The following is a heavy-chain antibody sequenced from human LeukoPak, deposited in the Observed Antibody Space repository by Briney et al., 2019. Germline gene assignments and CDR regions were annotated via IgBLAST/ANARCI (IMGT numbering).Heavy chain of an antibody. V-gene: IGHV1-2*06. D-gene: IGHD3-3*01. CDR3: ARDPVFLEWLLLFDY. J-gene: IGHJ4*02. CDR1: GYTFTGYY. CDR2: INPNSGGT. Sequence: GASVKASCKASGYTFTGYYMHWVRQAPGQGLEWMGRINPNSGGTNYAQKFQGRVTMTRDTSISTAYMELSRLRSDDTAVYYCARDPVFLEWLLLFDYWGQGTLVTVSS.